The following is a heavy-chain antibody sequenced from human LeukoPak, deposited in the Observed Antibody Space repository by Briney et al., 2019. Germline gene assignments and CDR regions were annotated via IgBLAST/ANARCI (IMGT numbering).Heavy chain of an antibody. CDR2: INSRSTFM. J-gene: IGHJ4*02. CDR1: GVSISDYG. Sequence: PGGSLRLSCVASGVSISDYGMDWVRQAPGKGLEWVSSINSRSTFMWYADSVKGRFTISRDNAKNSLYLQMNSLRAEDTAVYYCATDRDNSDWQKRFDSWGQGTLVTVSP. CDR3: ATDRDNSDWQKRFDS. D-gene: IGHD2-21*02. V-gene: IGHV3-21*06.